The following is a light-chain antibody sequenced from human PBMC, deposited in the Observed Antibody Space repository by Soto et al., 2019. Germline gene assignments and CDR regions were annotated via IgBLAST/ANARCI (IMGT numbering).Light chain of an antibody. V-gene: IGKV3-20*01. CDR3: QQHGTSPPT. J-gene: IGKJ2*01. CDR1: QSVRSSY. CDR2: DAS. Sequence: EIVLTQSPGTLSLSPGERATLSCRASQSVRSSYLAWYQQKPGQAPRLLIYDASSRATGIPDRFSGSGSGTDFTLIISRLEPEDFAVYYCQQHGTSPPTFGQGTKLEIK.